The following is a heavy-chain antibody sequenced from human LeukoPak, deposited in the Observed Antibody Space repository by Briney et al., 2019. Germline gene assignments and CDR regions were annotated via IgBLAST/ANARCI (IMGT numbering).Heavy chain of an antibody. CDR1: AFIFSGHW. J-gene: IGHJ4*02. CDR2: IKEDGSER. V-gene: IGHV3-7*03. Sequence: GGSLRLSCEGSAFIFSGHWMNWVRQTPGKGLEWVASIKEDGSERQYVDSVKGRFSISRDNTKGSLFLQLNSLRAEDTAVYYCAKDSVYGDYYDYWGQGTLVTVSS. CDR3: AKDSVYGDYYDY. D-gene: IGHD4-17*01.